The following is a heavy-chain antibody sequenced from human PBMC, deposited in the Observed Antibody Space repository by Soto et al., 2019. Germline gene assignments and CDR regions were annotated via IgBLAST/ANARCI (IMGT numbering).Heavy chain of an antibody. Sequence: SGPTLVNPTDALTLTCTVSGFPLSALGVGVGWIRQPPGKALEWLAIIYWNDDKRYSPSMKSRLTITKDTSKNQVFLKMTNTDHVDTAKYYCAQYPWRVAHDYWGQGTLVTVSS. D-gene: IGHD2-15*01. CDR3: AQYPWRVAHDY. J-gene: IGHJ4*02. V-gene: IGHV2-5*01. CDR2: IYWNDDK. CDR1: GFPLSALGVG.